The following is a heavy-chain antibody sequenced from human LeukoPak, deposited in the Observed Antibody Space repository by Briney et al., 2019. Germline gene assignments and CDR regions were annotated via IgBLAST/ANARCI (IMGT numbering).Heavy chain of an antibody. CDR2: ISGSGGST. CDR3: AKGGRVAARPSDY. V-gene: IGHV3-23*01. D-gene: IGHD6-6*01. Sequence: PGGSLRLSCAASGFTFSSYAMSWVRQAPGKGLEWVSAISGSGGSTYYADSVKGRSTISRDNSKNTLYLQMNSLRAEDTAVFYCAKGGRVAARPSDYWGQGTLVTVSS. CDR1: GFTFSSYA. J-gene: IGHJ4*02.